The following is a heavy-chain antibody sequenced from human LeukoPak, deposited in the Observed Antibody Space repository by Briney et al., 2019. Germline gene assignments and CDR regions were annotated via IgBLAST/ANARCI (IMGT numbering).Heavy chain of an antibody. Sequence: PSETLSLTCTVSGVSISSYYWSWIRQPPGKGLEWIGYICYSGSTNYNPSLKSRVTISVDTSKNQFSLKLSSVTAADTAVYYCARGTPRYFGGLYYFDYWGQGTLVTVSS. CDR3: ARGTPRYFGGLYYFDY. CDR1: GVSISSYY. D-gene: IGHD3-9*01. V-gene: IGHV4-59*01. CDR2: ICYSGST. J-gene: IGHJ4*02.